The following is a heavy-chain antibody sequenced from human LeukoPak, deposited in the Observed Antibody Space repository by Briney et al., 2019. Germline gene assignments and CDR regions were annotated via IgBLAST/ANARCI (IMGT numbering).Heavy chain of an antibody. J-gene: IGHJ6*02. CDR1: GFTFSSYA. CDR2: ISGSGGST. D-gene: IGHD2-2*02. CDR3: AKDLFHYCSSTSCYRFYYYGMDV. V-gene: IGHV3-23*01. Sequence: QPGGSLRLSCAASGFTFSSYAMSWVRQAPGKGLEWVSAISGSGGSTYYADSVKGRFTISRDNSKNTLYLQMNSLRAEDTAVYYCAKDLFHYCSSTSCYRFYYYGMDVWGQGTTVTVSS.